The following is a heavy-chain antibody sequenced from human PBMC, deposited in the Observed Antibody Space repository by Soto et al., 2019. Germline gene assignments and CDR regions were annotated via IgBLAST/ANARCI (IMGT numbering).Heavy chain of an antibody. J-gene: IGHJ4*02. D-gene: IGHD2-15*01. Sequence: GGSLRLSCAASGFTFSSYAMSWVRQAPGKGLEWVSAISGSGGRTYYADSVKGRFTISRDNSKNTLYLQMNSLRAEDTAVYYCAKYQVAATLFDYWGQGTLVTVSS. CDR3: AKYQVAATLFDY. CDR2: ISGSGGRT. CDR1: GFTFSSYA. V-gene: IGHV3-23*01.